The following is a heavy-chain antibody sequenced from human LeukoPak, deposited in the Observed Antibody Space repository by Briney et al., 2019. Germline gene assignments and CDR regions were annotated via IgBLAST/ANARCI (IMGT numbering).Heavy chain of an antibody. CDR3: ARGRYGYNYGYDFDY. Sequence: ASVKVSCKASGYTFTSYYMHWVRQAPGQGLEWMGIINPSGGSTSYAQKFQGRVTMTRDTSTSTVYMELSSLRSEDTAVYYCARGRYGYNYGYDFDYWGQGTLVTVSS. CDR2: INPSGGST. CDR1: GYTFTSYY. D-gene: IGHD5-18*01. J-gene: IGHJ4*02. V-gene: IGHV1-46*01.